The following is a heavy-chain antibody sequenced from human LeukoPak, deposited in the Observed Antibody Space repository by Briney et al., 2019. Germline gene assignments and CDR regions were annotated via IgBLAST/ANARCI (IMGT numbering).Heavy chain of an antibody. V-gene: IGHV4-59*08. CDR2: IYYSGST. J-gene: IGHJ4*02. D-gene: IGHD3-22*01. Sequence: PSETLSLTCTVSGGSISSYYWSWIRQPPGKGLEWIGYIYYSGSTNYNPSLKSRVTISVDTSKNQFSLKLSSVTAADTAVYYCARRAYYYDSSGYYYEYFDYWGQGTLVTVSS. CDR1: GGSISSYY. CDR3: ARRAYYYDSSGYYYEYFDY.